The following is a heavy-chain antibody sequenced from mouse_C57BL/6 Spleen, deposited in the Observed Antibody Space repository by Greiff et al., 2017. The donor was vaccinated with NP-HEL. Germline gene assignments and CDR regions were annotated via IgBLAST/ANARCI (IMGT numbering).Heavy chain of an antibody. V-gene: IGHV3-6*01. J-gene: IGHJ2*01. D-gene: IGHD1-1*01. CDR1: GYSITSGYY. CDR2: ISYDGSN. CDR3: AHFSGSRYGDYFDD. Sequence: EVQLQESGPGLVKPSQSLSLTCSVTGYSITSGYYWNWIRQFPGNKLEWMGYISYDGSNNYNPSLKNRISITRDTSKNQFFLKLNSVTTEDTATYYCAHFSGSRYGDYFDDWGQGTTLTVSS.